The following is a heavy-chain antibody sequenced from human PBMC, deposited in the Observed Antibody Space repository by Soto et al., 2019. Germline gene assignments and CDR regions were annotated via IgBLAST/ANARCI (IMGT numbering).Heavy chain of an antibody. Sequence: QVQLQESGPELVKPSETLSLTCAVSGSPTSRSTWWGWFGQPPGKGLEWIGYIYYSGSTYYNPSLKSRVTMSVDTSKNQFSLKLSSVIAVDTAVYYCARLDSFDGGIDPWGQGTLVTVSS. V-gene: IGHV4-28*01. CDR3: ARLDSFDGGIDP. D-gene: IGHD3-16*01. CDR2: IYYSGST. J-gene: IGHJ5*02. CDR1: GSPTSRSTW.